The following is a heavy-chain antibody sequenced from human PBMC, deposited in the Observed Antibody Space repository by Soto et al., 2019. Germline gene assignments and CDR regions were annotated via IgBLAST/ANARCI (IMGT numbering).Heavy chain of an antibody. CDR3: AKEGQWLLHYYYYGMDV. CDR2: ISYDGSNK. J-gene: IGHJ6*02. D-gene: IGHD6-19*01. V-gene: IGHV3-30*18. CDR1: GFTFSSYG. Sequence: GGSLRLSCAASGFTFSSYGMHWVRQAPGKGLEWVAVISYDGSNKYYADSVKGRFTISRDNSKNTLYLQMNSLRAEDTAVYYCAKEGQWLLHYYYYGMDVWGQGTTVTVSS.